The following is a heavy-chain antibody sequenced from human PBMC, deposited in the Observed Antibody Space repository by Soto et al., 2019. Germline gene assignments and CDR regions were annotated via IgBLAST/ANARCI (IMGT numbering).Heavy chain of an antibody. V-gene: IGHV4-39*06. CDR2: IKYTGDN. CDR1: GGSTSSISSY. D-gene: IGHD3-9*01. Sequence: SETLSLTCTVSGGSTSSISSYWDWIRQSPGKGLEWIGNIKYTGDNFYNPSLNSPLTISVDTSKNQFPLKLTSVTAADTALYYCATSEKGVFDSDTTFFDYWGQGTLLTVS. J-gene: IGHJ4*02. CDR3: ATSEKGVFDSDTTFFDY.